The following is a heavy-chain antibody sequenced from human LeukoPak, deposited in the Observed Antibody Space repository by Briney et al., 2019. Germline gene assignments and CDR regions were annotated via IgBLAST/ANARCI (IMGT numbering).Heavy chain of an antibody. D-gene: IGHD1-26*01. CDR3: ARDYSGSHGDY. CDR2: ISAYNGNT. J-gene: IGHJ4*02. V-gene: IGHV1-18*01. CDR1: GYTFTRYS. Sequence: ASVTVSCKASGYTFTRYSVSWVRQAPGQGLEWMGWISAYNGNTKYAQRLQGRVTMTTDTSTSTAYMELRSLRSDDTAVYFCARDYSGSHGDYWGQGTLVTVSS.